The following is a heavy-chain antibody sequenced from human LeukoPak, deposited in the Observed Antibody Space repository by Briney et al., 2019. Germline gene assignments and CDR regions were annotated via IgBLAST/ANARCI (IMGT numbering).Heavy chain of an antibody. J-gene: IGHJ6*03. Sequence: GGSLRLSCAATGFTFSSYAMSWVRQAPGKGLECVSAISGSGGSTYYADSVKGRFTISRDNSKNTLYLQMNSLRAEDTAVYYCAKGQTALYYYYYMDVWGKGTTVTVSS. CDR2: ISGSGGST. V-gene: IGHV3-23*01. CDR1: GFTFSSYA. CDR3: AKGQTALYYYYYMDV.